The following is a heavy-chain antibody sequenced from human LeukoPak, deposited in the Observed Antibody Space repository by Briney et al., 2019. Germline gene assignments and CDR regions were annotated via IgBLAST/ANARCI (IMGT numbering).Heavy chain of an antibody. V-gene: IGHV3-23*01. CDR3: ARATSFDY. CDR2: ISGSGGST. Sequence: GGSLRLSCAASGFTFSSYTMSWVRQAPGKGLEWVSTISGSGGSTYYADSVKGRFTISRDNPKNTLYLEMNSLRAEDTAVYYCARATSFDYWGQGTLVTVSS. CDR1: GFTFSSYT. J-gene: IGHJ4*02.